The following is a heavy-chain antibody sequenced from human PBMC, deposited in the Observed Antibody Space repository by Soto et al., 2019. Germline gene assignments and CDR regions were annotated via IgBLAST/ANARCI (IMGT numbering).Heavy chain of an antibody. CDR2: FYHRGST. D-gene: IGHD3-22*01. CDR1: GGPISSRTYS. CDR3: ARGRRGIVVASNWFDP. V-gene: IGHV4-61*05. J-gene: IGHJ5*02. Sequence: SETLSLTCAVSGGPISSRTYSWGWIRQPPGESLEWIGYFYHRGSTSSNPSLKSRVTISSDTSKNQLFLRLTSVTAADTAVYYCARGRRGIVVASNWFDPWGQGTLVTVSS.